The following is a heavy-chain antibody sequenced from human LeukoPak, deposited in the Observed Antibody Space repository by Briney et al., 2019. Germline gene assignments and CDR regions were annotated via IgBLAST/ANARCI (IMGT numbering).Heavy chain of an antibody. J-gene: IGHJ6*03. V-gene: IGHV3-11*04. CDR1: GFTFSDYY. CDR2: ISSSSSTI. D-gene: IGHD3-10*01. CDR3: ARDYYGSGSYYRSEHNYYYYYMDV. Sequence: PGGSLRLSCAASGFTFSDYYMSWIRQAPGKGLEWVSYISSSSSTIYYADSVKGRFTISRDNAKNSLYLQMNSLRAEDTAVYYCARDYYGSGSYYRSEHNYYYYYMDVWGKGTTVTVSS.